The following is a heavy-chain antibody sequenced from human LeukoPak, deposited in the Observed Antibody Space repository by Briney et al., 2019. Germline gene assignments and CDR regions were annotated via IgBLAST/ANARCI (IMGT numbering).Heavy chain of an antibody. CDR1: GYSFINYW. J-gene: IGHJ4*02. D-gene: IGHD3-10*01. Sequence: GESLRISCKGSGYSFINYWITWVRQMPGKGLEWMGIIYPGDSDTRYSPSFQGQVTISADKSISTAYLQWSSLKASDTAMYYCARRITMVRGAIKGDYFDYWGQGTLVTVSS. V-gene: IGHV5-51*01. CDR2: IYPGDSDT. CDR3: ARRITMVRGAIKGDYFDY.